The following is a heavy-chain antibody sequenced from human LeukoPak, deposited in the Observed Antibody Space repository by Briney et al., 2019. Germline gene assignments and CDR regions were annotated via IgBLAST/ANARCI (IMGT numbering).Heavy chain of an antibody. J-gene: IGHJ4*02. CDR3: ARESSSWPPEIDY. CDR1: GVSFSGYY. D-gene: IGHD6-13*01. V-gene: IGHV4-34*01. Sequence: PETLSLTCAVYGVSFSGYYWSWIRQPPGKGLEWIGEINHSGSTNYNPSLKSRVTISVDTSKNQFSLKLSSVTAADTAVYYCARESSSWPPEIDYWGQGTLVTVSS. CDR2: INHSGST.